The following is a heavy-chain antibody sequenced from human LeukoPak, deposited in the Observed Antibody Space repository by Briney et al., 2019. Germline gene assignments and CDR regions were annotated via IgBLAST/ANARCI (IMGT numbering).Heavy chain of an antibody. CDR2: IKQDGSEK. V-gene: IGHV3-7*01. CDR3: ARGLTIFGVVRGFDY. D-gene: IGHD3-3*01. Sequence: GGSLRLSCAASGFTFSSYWMSWVRQAPGKGLEWVANIKQDGSEKYYVDSVKGRFTISRDNAKNSLYLQMNSLRAEDTAVYYCARGLTIFGVVRGFDYWGQGTLVTVSS. J-gene: IGHJ4*02. CDR1: GFTFSSYW.